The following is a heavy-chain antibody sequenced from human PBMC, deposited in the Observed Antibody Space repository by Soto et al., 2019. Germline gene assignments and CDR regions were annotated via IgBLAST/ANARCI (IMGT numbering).Heavy chain of an antibody. J-gene: IGHJ3*02. CDR3: ARDRAFYDSSGSTRYAFDI. D-gene: IGHD3-22*01. V-gene: IGHV1-2*02. CDR1: GYTFTGYY. CDR2: INPNSGGT. Sequence: QVQLVQSGAEVKKPGASVKVSCKASGYTFTGYYMHWVRQAPGQGLEWMGRINPNSGGTNYAQKFQGRVTMTRDTSISTAYMELSRLRSDDTAVYYCARDRAFYDSSGSTRYAFDIWGQGTMVTVSS.